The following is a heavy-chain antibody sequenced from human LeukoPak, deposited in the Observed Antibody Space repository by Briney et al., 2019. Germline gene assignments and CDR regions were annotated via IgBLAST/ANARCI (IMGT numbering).Heavy chain of an antibody. V-gene: IGHV1-69*13. Sequence: SVTVSCKASGGTINGYAISWVRQAPGQGLEWMGGIIPIFGTANYAQKFQGRVTITADESTSTAYMDLSSLRSEDTAVYYCARGQYCSSGSCYLGYYYYYMDVWGKGTTVTISS. D-gene: IGHD2-2*01. CDR2: IIPIFGTA. CDR3: ARGQYCSSGSCYLGYYYYYMDV. CDR1: GGTINGYA. J-gene: IGHJ6*03.